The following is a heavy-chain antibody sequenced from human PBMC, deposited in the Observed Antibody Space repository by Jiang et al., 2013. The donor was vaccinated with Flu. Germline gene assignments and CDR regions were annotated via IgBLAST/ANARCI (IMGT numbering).Heavy chain of an antibody. D-gene: IGHD6-19*01. V-gene: IGHV4-34*01. Sequence: HSGSTNYNPSLKSRVTISVDTSKNQFSLKLSSVTAADTAVYYCARTGPQWPHTFDIWGQGTMVTVSS. CDR2: HSGST. J-gene: IGHJ3*02. CDR3: ARTGPQWPHTFDI.